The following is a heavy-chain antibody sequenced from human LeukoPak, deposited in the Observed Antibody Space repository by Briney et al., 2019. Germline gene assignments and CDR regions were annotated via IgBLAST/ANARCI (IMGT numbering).Heavy chain of an antibody. J-gene: IGHJ4*02. CDR3: ASTTPSCYDPFDY. Sequence: SQTLSLTCAVSGGSISSGGYSWSWIRQPPGKGLEWIGYIYHSGSTYYNPSLKSRVTISVDRSKNQFSLKLSSVTAADTAVYYCASTTPSCYDPFDYWGQGTLVTVSS. CDR1: GGSISSGGYS. D-gene: IGHD5-12*01. V-gene: IGHV4-30-2*01. CDR2: IYHSGST.